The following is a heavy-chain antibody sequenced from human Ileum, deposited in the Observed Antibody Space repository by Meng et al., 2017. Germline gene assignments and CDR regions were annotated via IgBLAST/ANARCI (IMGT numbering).Heavy chain of an antibody. CDR3: ARRIRGGSYLG. D-gene: IGHD1-26*01. V-gene: IGHV4-34*01. CDR1: GDSFTDYY. Sequence: QLQLMQWGAGMLKPSETLSLTCNVYGDSFTDYYWNWIRQPPGKGLEWIGKIHYSGSTNYNPSLESRVTISEDTSQKQFSLRLSSVTAADTAVYYCARRIRGGSYLGWGQGTLVTVSS. J-gene: IGHJ4*02. CDR2: IHYSGST.